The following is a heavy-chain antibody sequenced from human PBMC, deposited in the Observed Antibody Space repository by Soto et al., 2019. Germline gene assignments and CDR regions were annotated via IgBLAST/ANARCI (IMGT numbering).Heavy chain of an antibody. CDR3: ARRGYSSSWYQLDYYYYYMDV. CDR2: INHSGST. J-gene: IGHJ6*03. D-gene: IGHD6-13*01. CDR1: GGSFSGYY. V-gene: IGHV4-34*01. Sequence: SETLSLTCAVYGGSFSGYYWSWIRQPPGKGLEWIGEINHSGSTNYNPSLKSRVTISVDTSKNQFSLKLSSVTAADTAVYYCARRGYSSSWYQLDYYYYYMDVWGKGTTVTVSS.